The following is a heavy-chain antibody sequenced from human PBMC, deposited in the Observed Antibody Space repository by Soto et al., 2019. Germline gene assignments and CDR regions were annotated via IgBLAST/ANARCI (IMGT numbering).Heavy chain of an antibody. D-gene: IGHD3-10*01. CDR3: ARGMYGSGSYYIGDAFDM. J-gene: IGHJ3*02. V-gene: IGHV3-53*01. Sequence: GSLRLSCAVSGFTVSYNYMNWVRQAPGKGLEWVSVIYRGGDTFYADSVKGRFTISRDNSKNTLYLQMNSLRAEDTAVYYCARGMYGSGSYYIGDAFDMWGQGTMVT. CDR2: IYRGGDT. CDR1: GFTVSYNY.